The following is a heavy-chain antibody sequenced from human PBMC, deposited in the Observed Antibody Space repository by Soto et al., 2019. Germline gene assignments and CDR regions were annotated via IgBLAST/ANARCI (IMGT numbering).Heavy chain of an antibody. D-gene: IGHD6-6*01. CDR2: IYYSGST. CDR3: ARSVTSIADWFDP. CDR1: GGSISSYY. V-gene: IGHV4-59*08. J-gene: IGHJ5*02. Sequence: PSETLSLTCTVSGGSISSYYWSWIRQPPGKGLEWIGYIYYSGSTNYNPSLKSRVTISVDTSKNQFSLKLSSVTAADTAVYYCARSVTSIADWFDPWGQGTLVTVSS.